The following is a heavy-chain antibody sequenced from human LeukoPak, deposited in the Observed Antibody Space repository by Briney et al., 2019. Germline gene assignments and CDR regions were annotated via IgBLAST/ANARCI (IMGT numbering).Heavy chain of an antibody. CDR1: GGTFSSYA. D-gene: IGHD5-18*01. Sequence: SVKVSCKASGGTFSSYAISWVRQAPGQGLEWMGGIIPIFGTANYAQKFQGRVTITADESTSTAYMELSSLRSEDTAVYYCAKARGYSYGYCYGMDVWGQGTTVTVSS. CDR2: IIPIFGTA. CDR3: AKARGYSYGYCYGMDV. J-gene: IGHJ6*02. V-gene: IGHV1-69*13.